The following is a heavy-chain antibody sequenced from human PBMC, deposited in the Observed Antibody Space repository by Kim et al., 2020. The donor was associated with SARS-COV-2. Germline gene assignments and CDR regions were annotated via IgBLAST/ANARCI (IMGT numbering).Heavy chain of an antibody. D-gene: IGHD7-27*01. V-gene: IGHV3-30*03. CDR3: ARDANWGYYFDY. J-gene: IGHJ4*02. Sequence: YSADYGNGRLTNSRDNSQNTLYLQMNSLTTEDTAVYYCARDANWGYYFDYWGQGTLVTVSS.